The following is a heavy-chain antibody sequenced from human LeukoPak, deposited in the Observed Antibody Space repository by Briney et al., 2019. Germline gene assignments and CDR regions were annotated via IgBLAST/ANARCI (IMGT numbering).Heavy chain of an antibody. V-gene: IGHV4-34*01. Sequence: SETLSLTCSVSGYSMSSGYYWSWIRQPPGKGLEWIGEINHSGSTNYNPSLKSRVTISVDTSKNQFSLKLSSVTAADTAVYYCARRSDCSSTSCTWGYYYYYMDVWGKGTTVTISS. CDR3: ARRSDCSSTSCTWGYYYYYMDV. CDR2: INHSGST. CDR1: GYSMSSGYY. J-gene: IGHJ6*03. D-gene: IGHD2-2*01.